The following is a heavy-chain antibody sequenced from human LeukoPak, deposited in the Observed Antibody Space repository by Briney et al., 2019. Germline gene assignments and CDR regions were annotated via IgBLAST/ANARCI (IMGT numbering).Heavy chain of an antibody. V-gene: IGHV1-2*02. J-gene: IGHJ4*02. CDR1: GYTFTGYY. CDR2: INPKSGGT. D-gene: IGHD4-17*01. CDR3: AREEVDYGATFAH. Sequence: ASVKVSCKASGYTFTGYYIHWVRQAPGQGLEWMGWINPKSGGTDFAQKFQGRVTMTRDTSISTAYMELSRLRSDDTAVYCCAREEVDYGATFAHWGQGTLVTVSS.